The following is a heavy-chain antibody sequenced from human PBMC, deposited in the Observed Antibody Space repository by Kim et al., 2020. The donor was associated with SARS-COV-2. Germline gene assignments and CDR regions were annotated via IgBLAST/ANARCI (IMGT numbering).Heavy chain of an antibody. CDR3: AKDFERLTSTGTLVDY. CDR1: GFTFDDYA. CDR2: ISWDGGST. D-gene: IGHD4-17*01. Sequence: GGSLRLSCAASGFTFDDYAMHWVRQAPGKGLEWVSLISWDGGSTYYADSVKGRFTISRDNSKNSLYLQMNSLRAEDTALYYCAKDFERLTSTGTLVDYWGQGTLVTVSS. V-gene: IGHV3-43D*03. J-gene: IGHJ4*02.